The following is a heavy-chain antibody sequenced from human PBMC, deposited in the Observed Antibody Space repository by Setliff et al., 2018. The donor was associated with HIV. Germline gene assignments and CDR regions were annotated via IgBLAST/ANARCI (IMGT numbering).Heavy chain of an antibody. Sequence: GGSLRLSCAASGFTVSSNSMSWVRQAPGKGLEWVSVIYSVGITYYTDSVKGRFTISRDNAKNSLFLQMNSLRAEDTAVYYCASIELAAMVPVDYWGQGTLVTVSS. CDR3: ASIELAAMVPVDY. V-gene: IGHV3-53*01. CDR2: IYSVGIT. CDR1: GFTVSSNS. D-gene: IGHD5-18*01. J-gene: IGHJ4*02.